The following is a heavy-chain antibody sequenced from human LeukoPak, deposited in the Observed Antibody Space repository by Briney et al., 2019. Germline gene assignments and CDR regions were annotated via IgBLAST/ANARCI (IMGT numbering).Heavy chain of an antibody. CDR3: ARDPFSLLRGRGGSAFDI. CDR2: IKQDGSEK. V-gene: IGHV3-7*01. D-gene: IGHD3-10*01. CDR1: GFIFTTYW. Sequence: PGGSLRLSCAASGFIFTTYWMSWVRQAPGRGLEWVANIKQDGSEKYYVDSVKGRFTISRDNAKNSLDLQMNSLRAEDTAVYYCARDPFSLLRGRGGSAFDIWGQGTMVTVSS. J-gene: IGHJ3*02.